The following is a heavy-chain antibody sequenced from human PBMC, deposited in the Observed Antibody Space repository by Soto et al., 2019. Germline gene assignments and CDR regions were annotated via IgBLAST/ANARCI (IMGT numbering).Heavy chain of an antibody. Sequence: QVQLVQSGADVKEPGDSVRVSCEASGYTFTSYYIHWVRQAPGQGREWVGWRNPKFGDRTYAQDFQGRVSMTRDMSISTVYMELSRLTSADTAIYYCARNMDYYYGPGSGNGHGFWGQGSTVTVFS. D-gene: IGHD3-10*01. CDR2: RNPKFGDR. CDR3: ARNMDYYYGPGSGNGHGF. J-gene: IGHJ6*02. V-gene: IGHV1-2*02. CDR1: GYTFTSYY.